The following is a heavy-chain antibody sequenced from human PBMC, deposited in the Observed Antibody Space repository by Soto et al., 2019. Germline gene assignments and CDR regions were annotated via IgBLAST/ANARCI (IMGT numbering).Heavy chain of an antibody. V-gene: IGHV1-58*01. J-gene: IGHJ6*02. D-gene: IGHD3-22*01. CDR2: IVIGSGKT. CDR1: GFTFTASA. Sequence: QMQLVQSGPEVQKPGTSVKVSCKASGFTFTASAVQWVRQARGQRLEWIGWIVIGSGKTNYAENFRERVTITRDTATSPACMGLTGLGSEDTAVYYLAGGGSAKLLYYPSYYYFGMDVWGQGTTVTVSS. CDR3: AGGGSAKLLYYPSYYYFGMDV.